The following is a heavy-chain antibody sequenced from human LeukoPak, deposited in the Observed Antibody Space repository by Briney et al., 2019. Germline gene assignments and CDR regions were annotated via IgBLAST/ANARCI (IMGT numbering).Heavy chain of an antibody. D-gene: IGHD5-12*01. V-gene: IGHV3-23*01. J-gene: IGHJ5*02. CDR3: AKQGGYDFGWFDP. CDR1: GFTFSSYA. Sequence: GGSLRLSCAASGFTFSSYAMSWVRQAPGKGLEWVSGLSGRGDSTYYADSVKGRFAISRDNSKNTLYLQMNSLRAKYTAVYYCAKQGGYDFGWFDPCGQATLVTVSS. CDR2: LSGRGDST.